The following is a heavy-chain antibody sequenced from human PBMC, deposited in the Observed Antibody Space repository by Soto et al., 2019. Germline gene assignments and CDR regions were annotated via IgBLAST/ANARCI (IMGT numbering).Heavy chain of an antibody. Sequence: PSETLSLTCVVYGGSFSGYYWSWIRQPPGKGLEWIGEINHSGSTNYNPSLKSRVTISVDTSKNQFSLKLSSVTAADTAVYYCARGREHIVVVTAIWGNWFDPWGQGTRGTVSA. D-gene: IGHD2-21*02. V-gene: IGHV4-34*01. CDR2: INHSGST. J-gene: IGHJ5*02. CDR3: ARGREHIVVVTAIWGNWFDP. CDR1: GGSFSGYY.